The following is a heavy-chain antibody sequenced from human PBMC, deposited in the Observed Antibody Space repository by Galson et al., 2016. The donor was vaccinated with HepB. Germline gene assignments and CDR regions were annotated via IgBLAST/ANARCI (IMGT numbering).Heavy chain of an antibody. CDR1: GLTFSNYG. CDR3: ARGYSSSWYLYYFDY. V-gene: IGHV3-33*01. CDR2: IWYDGSNK. J-gene: IGHJ4*02. Sequence: SLRLSCAASGLTFSNYGMHWVRQAPGKGLEWVAVIWYDGSNKYYADSVKGRFTISRDNSKNTLYLQMNSLRGEDTAVYYCARGYSSSWYLYYFDYWGQGTLVTVSS. D-gene: IGHD6-13*01.